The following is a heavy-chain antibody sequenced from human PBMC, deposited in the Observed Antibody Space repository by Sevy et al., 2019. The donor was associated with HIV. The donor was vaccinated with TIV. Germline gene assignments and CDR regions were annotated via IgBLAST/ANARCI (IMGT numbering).Heavy chain of an antibody. CDR1: GFTFSNAW. Sequence: GGSLRLSCAASGFTFSNAWMSWVRQAPGKGLEWVGRIKSKTDGGTTDYAAPVKGRFTISRDDSKNTLYLQMNSRKTEDTAVYYCTAYGDYEGAFDYWGQGTLVTVSS. CDR3: TAYGDYEGAFDY. CDR2: IKSKTDGGTT. D-gene: IGHD4-17*01. J-gene: IGHJ4*02. V-gene: IGHV3-15*01.